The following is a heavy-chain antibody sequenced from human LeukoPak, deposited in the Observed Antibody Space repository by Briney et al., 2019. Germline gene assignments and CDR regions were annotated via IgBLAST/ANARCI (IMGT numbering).Heavy chain of an antibody. CDR2: INPNSGDT. D-gene: IGHD1-26*01. V-gene: IGHV1-2*02. Sequence: ASVKVSCKASGYTFTDYYMHWVRQALGQGLEWMGWINPNSGDTNYAQKFQGRVTLTRDTSISTAYMELSRLRSDDTAVYYCATQSSGSYYRYWGQGTLVTVSS. J-gene: IGHJ4*02. CDR3: ATQSSGSYYRY. CDR1: GYTFTDYY.